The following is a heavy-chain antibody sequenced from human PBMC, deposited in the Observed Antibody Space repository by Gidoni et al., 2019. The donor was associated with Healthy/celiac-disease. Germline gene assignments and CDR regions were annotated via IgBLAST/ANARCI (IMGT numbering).Heavy chain of an antibody. CDR2: ISAYNGNT. CDR3: ARDWRSMDYEVIDY. J-gene: IGHJ4*02. CDR1: GYTFTSSG. V-gene: IGHV1-18*01. D-gene: IGHD4-17*01. Sequence: QVQLVQSGAEVKKPGASVKVCCKASGYTFTSSGISWVRQAPGQGLEWIGWISAYNGNTNYAQKLQGRVTMTTDTSTSTAYMELRSLRSDDTAVYYCARDWRSMDYEVIDYWGQGTLVTVSS.